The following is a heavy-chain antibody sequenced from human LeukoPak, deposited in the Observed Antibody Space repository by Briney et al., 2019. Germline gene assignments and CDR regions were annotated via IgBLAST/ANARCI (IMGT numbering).Heavy chain of an antibody. CDR3: ARVYSYYDSSGYYDA. V-gene: IGHV4-4*02. CDR2: IHHSGST. J-gene: IGHJ5*02. Sequence: SETLSLTCAVSGVSIVSNYWWNWVRQSPGKGLEWIGQIHHSGSTIYNPSLKSRVTISVDKSRSQLSLKVDSVTAADTAVYYCARVYSYYDSSGYYDAWGQGTLVTVSS. D-gene: IGHD3-22*01. CDR1: GVSIVSNYW.